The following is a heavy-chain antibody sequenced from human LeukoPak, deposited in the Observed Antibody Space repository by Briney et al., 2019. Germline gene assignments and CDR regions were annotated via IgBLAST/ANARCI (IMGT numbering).Heavy chain of an antibody. CDR1: GYSFTSYW. J-gene: IGHJ3*02. V-gene: IGHV5-51*01. Sequence: GESLKISCRGSGYSFTSYWIAWVRQMPGKGQEWMGIIYPGDSDTRYSPSFQGQVTISADKSISTAYLQWSSLKASDTAMYYCARSGDFGVANDAFDIWGQGTMVTVSS. CDR3: ARSGDFGVANDAFDI. D-gene: IGHD3-3*01. CDR2: IYPGDSDT.